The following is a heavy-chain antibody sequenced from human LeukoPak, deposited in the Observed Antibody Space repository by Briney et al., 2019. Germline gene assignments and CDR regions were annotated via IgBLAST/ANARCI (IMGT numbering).Heavy chain of an antibody. D-gene: IGHD2-21*02. CDR3: TKGSIDCQ. CDR1: GFSFNNYA. CDR2: ISGGGGST. J-gene: IGHJ4*02. V-gene: IGHV3-23*01. Sequence: GGSLRLSCAASGFSFNNYAMSWVRQTPGKGLEWVSSISGGGGSTYYANPVKGRFTISRDNSKNTVYLQMNSLRAEDTAVYYCTKGSIDCQWGQGTLVTVSS.